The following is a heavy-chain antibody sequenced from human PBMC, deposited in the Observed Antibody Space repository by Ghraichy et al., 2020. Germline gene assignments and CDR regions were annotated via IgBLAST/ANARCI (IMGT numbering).Heavy chain of an antibody. Sequence: GGSLRLSCAASGFTVSSNYMSWVRQAPGKGLEWVSVIYSGGSTYYADSVKGRFTISRDNSKNTLYLQMNSLRAEDTAVYYCARASGILTGYDFDYWGQGTLVTVSS. CDR1: GFTVSSNY. V-gene: IGHV3-53*01. J-gene: IGHJ4*02. CDR2: IYSGGST. CDR3: ARASGILTGYDFDY. D-gene: IGHD3-9*01.